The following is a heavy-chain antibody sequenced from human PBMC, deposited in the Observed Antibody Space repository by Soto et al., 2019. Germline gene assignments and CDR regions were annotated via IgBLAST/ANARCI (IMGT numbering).Heavy chain of an antibody. J-gene: IGHJ4*02. Sequence: QVQLVESGGGVVQPGKSLRLSCAASGFEFTSYAMHWVRQAPGKGLEWVSLVSYGTANTYYADSVKGRFTISRDNSKNTVYLQMDSLRPEDTAVYYCGRHLLYNWNAFEYWGQGTLVTVSS. V-gene: IGHV3-30-3*01. CDR3: GRHLLYNWNAFEY. CDR2: VSYGTANT. D-gene: IGHD1-20*01. CDR1: GFEFTSYA.